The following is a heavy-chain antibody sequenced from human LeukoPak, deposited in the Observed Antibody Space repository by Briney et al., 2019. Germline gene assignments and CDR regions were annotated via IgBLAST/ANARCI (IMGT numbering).Heavy chain of an antibody. J-gene: IGHJ4*02. Sequence: GGSLRLSCAASGFTFSSNWMNWVHQAPGKGLVWVSRINTDGSSTAYADSVKGRFTISRDNAKNTLYLQMNSLKNEDTAVYYCAKDRLWNSFDSWGQGTLVTVSS. D-gene: IGHD1-1*01. V-gene: IGHV3-74*01. CDR1: GFTFSSNW. CDR2: INTDGSST. CDR3: AKDRLWNSFDS.